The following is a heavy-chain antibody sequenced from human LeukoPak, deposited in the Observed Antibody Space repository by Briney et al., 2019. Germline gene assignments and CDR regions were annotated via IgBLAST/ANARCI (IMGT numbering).Heavy chain of an antibody. V-gene: IGHV4-61*01. J-gene: IGHJ6*03. Sequence: SETLSLTCTVSGGSISTSSDYWGWIRQPPGKGLEWIGYIYYSGSTNYNPSLKSRVTISVDTSKNQFSLKLSSVTAADTAVYYCARDARGNYDILTGYGYYYYMDVWGKGTTVTISS. D-gene: IGHD3-9*01. CDR1: GGSISTSSDY. CDR2: IYYSGST. CDR3: ARDARGNYDILTGYGYYYYMDV.